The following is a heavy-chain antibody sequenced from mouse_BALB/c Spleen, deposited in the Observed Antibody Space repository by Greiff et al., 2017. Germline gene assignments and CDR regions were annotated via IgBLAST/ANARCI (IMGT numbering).Heavy chain of an antibody. CDR1: GFNIKDTY. D-gene: IGHD1-1*01. J-gene: IGHJ3*01. Sequence: VQLQQSGAELVKPGASVKLSCTASGFNIKDTYMHWVKQRPEQGLEWIGRIDPANGNTKYDPKFQGKATITADTSSNTAYLQLSSLTSEDTAVYYCATKYYGPWFAYWGQGTLVTVSA. V-gene: IGHV14-3*02. CDR3: ATKYYGPWFAY. CDR2: IDPANGNT.